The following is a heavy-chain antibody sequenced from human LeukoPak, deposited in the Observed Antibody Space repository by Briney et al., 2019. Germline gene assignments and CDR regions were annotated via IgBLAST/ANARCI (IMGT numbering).Heavy chain of an antibody. CDR2: IYHSGST. D-gene: IGHD1-1*01. Sequence: SETLSLTCAVSGGSISSGGYSWSWIRQPPGKGLEWIGYIYHSGSTYYNPSLKSRVTISVDRSKNQFSLKLSSVTAADTAVYYCARSPSPTGYDNWFDPWGQGTLVTVSS. V-gene: IGHV4-30-2*01. CDR1: GGSISSGGYS. J-gene: IGHJ5*02. CDR3: ARSPSPTGYDNWFDP.